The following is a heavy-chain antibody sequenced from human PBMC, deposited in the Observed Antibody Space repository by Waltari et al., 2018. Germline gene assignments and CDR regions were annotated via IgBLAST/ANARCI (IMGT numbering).Heavy chain of an antibody. V-gene: IGHV3-74*01. CDR2: INTDGSST. Sequence: EVQLVESGGGLVQPGGSLRLSCAASGFTFSRYWMHWVRQAPGKGLVGGSRINTDGSSTSYADSGKGRCTISRDNAKNTLYLQMNSLRAEDTAVYYCAREYCSSTSCYYAFDIWGQGTMVTVSS. J-gene: IGHJ3*02. CDR3: AREYCSSTSCYYAFDI. D-gene: IGHD2-2*01. CDR1: GFTFSRYW.